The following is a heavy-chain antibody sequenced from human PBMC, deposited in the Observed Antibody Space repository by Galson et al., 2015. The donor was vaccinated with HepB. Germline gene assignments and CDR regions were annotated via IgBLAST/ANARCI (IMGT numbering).Heavy chain of an antibody. CDR1: GYTFTDYY. Sequence: SVKVSCKVSGYTFTDYYMHWVRQAPGKGLEWMGGFDPEDGETIYAQKFQGRVTMTEDTSTDTAYMELSSLRSEDTAVYYCATVVVGAEWDLYDYWGQGTLVTVSS. J-gene: IGHJ4*02. V-gene: IGHV1-24*01. CDR3: ATVVVGAEWDLYDY. CDR2: FDPEDGET. D-gene: IGHD1-26*01.